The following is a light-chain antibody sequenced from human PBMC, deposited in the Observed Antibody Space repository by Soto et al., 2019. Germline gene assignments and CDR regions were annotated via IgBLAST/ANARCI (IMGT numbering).Light chain of an antibody. CDR3: QQSYSIPLT. CDR1: QTISSH. V-gene: IGKV1-39*01. J-gene: IGKJ4*01. Sequence: DIQMTQSPSSLSASVGDRVIITFRASQTISSHLNWYQQKPGKAPNLLVYAASSLQSGVPSRFTGSGSGTDFTLTISSLQPEDSATFYCQQSYSIPLTFGGGTKVDI. CDR2: AAS.